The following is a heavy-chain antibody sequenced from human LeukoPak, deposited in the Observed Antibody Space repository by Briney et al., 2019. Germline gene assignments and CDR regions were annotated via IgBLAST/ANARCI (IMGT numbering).Heavy chain of an antibody. CDR2: ISSSSSTI. CDR3: ARDRHKYNYDSGGYPPY. Sequence: GSLRLSCAASGFTFSDYYMNWIRQAPGKGLEWVSYISSSSSTIYYADSVKGRFTISRDNAKNSLYLQMNTLRAEDTAVYYCARDRHKYNYDSGGYPPYWGQGTLVTVSS. D-gene: IGHD3-22*01. CDR1: GFTFSDYY. V-gene: IGHV3-11*04. J-gene: IGHJ4*02.